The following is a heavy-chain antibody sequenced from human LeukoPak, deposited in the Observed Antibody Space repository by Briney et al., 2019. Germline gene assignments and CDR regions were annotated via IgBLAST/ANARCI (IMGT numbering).Heavy chain of an antibody. D-gene: IGHD4-17*01. CDR3: ARGHMVTTWKDFDY. Sequence: ASVKVSCKASGFTLSTYAIHWVRQAPGQGLEWMGWINVGNGNVKYSQKFRGRVTITRDTSASTVYMELSRLRPEDTAIYYCARGHMVTTWKDFDYWGQGTLVALSS. V-gene: IGHV1-3*01. CDR1: GFTLSTYA. CDR2: INVGNGNV. J-gene: IGHJ4*02.